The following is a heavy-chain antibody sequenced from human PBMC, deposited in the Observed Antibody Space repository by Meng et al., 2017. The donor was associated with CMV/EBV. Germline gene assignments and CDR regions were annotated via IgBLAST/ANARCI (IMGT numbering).Heavy chain of an antibody. CDR2: IYYSGST. CDR3: AAGTSPLSDY. Sequence: GSLRLSCAASGFTFSSYSMNWVRQAPGKGLEWIGSIYYSGSTYYNPSLKSRVTISVDTSKNQFSLKLSSVTAADTAVYYCAAGTSPLSDYWGQGTLVTVSS. D-gene: IGHD6-13*01. V-gene: IGHV4-39*07. CDR1: GFTFSSYS. J-gene: IGHJ4*02.